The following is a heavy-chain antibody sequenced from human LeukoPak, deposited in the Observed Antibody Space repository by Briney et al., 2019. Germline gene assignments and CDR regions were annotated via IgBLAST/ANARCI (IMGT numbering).Heavy chain of an antibody. V-gene: IGHV4-59*12. CDR2: IYYSGST. CDR3: ARERWELSNWFDP. CDR1: GGSISSYY. Sequence: SETLSLTCRVSGGSISSYYWSWIRQPPGKGLEWIGYIYYSGSTNYNPSLKSRVTISVDTSKNQFSLKLSSVTAADTAVYYCARERWELSNWFDPWGQGTLVTVSS. J-gene: IGHJ5*02. D-gene: IGHD1-26*01.